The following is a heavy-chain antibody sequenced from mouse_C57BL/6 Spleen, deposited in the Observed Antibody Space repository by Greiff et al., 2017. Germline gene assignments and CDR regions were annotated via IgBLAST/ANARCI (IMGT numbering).Heavy chain of an antibody. D-gene: IGHD2-3*01. CDR2: ISSGSSNI. CDR1: GFTFSDYG. Sequence: EVQLVQSGGGLVKPGGSLKLSCAASGFTFSDYGMHWVRQAPEKGLEWVAYISSGSSNIYYAGTVKGRYTISRDNAKNTLCLQMTSLRSEDTAMYYCARSYGGYYGYYAMDYWGQGTSVTVSS. V-gene: IGHV5-17*01. J-gene: IGHJ4*01. CDR3: ARSYGGYYGYYAMDY.